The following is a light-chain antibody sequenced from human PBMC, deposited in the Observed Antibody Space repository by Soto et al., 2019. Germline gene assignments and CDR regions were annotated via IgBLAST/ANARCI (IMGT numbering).Light chain of an antibody. CDR2: GAS. J-gene: IGKJ5*01. CDR3: QQYNNWPPIT. CDR1: QSVSGN. Sequence: EIVMTQSPATLSVSPGERATLSCRASQSVSGNLAWYQQKSGQAPRLLIYGASTRATGIPARLSGSGSGTEFTLTISSLQSEDFPVYYCQQYNNWPPITFGQGTRLDIK. V-gene: IGKV3-15*01.